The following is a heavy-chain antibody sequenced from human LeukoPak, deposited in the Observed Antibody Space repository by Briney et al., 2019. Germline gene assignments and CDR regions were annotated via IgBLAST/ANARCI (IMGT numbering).Heavy chain of an antibody. J-gene: IGHJ4*02. V-gene: IGHV1-2*02. Sequence: ASVKVSCKASGYTFTGYYMYWVRQAPGQGLEWMGWISPNSGGTNFAQKFQGRVTMTRDTSISTGFMELSGLRSDDTAVYYCARELYSGSHYVAYWGQGTLVTVSS. D-gene: IGHD1-26*01. CDR1: GYTFTGYY. CDR2: ISPNSGGT. CDR3: ARELYSGSHYVAY.